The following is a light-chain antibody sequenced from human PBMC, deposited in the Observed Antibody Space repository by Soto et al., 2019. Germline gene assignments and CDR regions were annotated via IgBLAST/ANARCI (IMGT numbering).Light chain of an antibody. CDR2: GSS. V-gene: IGKV3-20*01. CDR1: QSIINNY. Sequence: EVVLTQSPGTLSLSPGERATLSCRASQSIINNYLAWYQQRPGQAPRLLIYGSSDRATGIPGRFNGSGSGTDFTLTISRLEPEDFAVYYCHQYGSTPPYTFGQGTKVEI. J-gene: IGKJ2*01. CDR3: HQYGSTPPYT.